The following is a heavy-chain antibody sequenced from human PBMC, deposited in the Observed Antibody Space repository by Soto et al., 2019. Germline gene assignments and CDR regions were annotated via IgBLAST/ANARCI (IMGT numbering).Heavy chain of an antibody. Sequence: EVQLVESGGGLVQPGRSLRLSCAASGFTFDDYAMHWVRQAPGKGLEWVSGISWNSGSIGYADSVKGRFTISRDNAKNSLYLQMNSLRAEDTALYYCAKDISLKPHTIFGVVITLPDYWGQGTLVTVSS. CDR2: ISWNSGSI. J-gene: IGHJ4*02. CDR1: GFTFDDYA. CDR3: AKDISLKPHTIFGVVITLPDY. D-gene: IGHD3-3*01. V-gene: IGHV3-9*01.